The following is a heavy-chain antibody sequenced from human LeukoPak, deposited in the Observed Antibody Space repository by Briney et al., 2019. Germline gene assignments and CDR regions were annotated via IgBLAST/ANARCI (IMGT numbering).Heavy chain of an antibody. V-gene: IGHV4-59*01. CDR1: GGSISNYY. CDR2: IYYSGST. D-gene: IGHD6-6*01. J-gene: IGHJ4*02. CDR3: ARCPYSSSTLFDY. Sequence: SETLSLTCTVSGGSISNYYWNWIRQHPGKGLEWIGYIYYSGSTNYNPSLKSRVTISVDTSKNQFSLKLTSVTAADTAVYYCARCPYSSSTLFDYWGQGTLVTVSS.